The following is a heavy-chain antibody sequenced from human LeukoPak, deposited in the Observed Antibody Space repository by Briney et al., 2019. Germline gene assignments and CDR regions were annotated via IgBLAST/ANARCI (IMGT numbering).Heavy chain of an antibody. CDR3: ARQAYHDAFDI. D-gene: IGHD2-2*01. Sequence: GESLKISCKGSGYRFTTYWIGWVRQMPGKGLEWMGIINPGDSDTRYSPSFQGQVTISADKSISTAYLLWSSLKASDTAMYYCARQAYHDAFDIWGQGTMVTVSS. J-gene: IGHJ3*02. CDR2: INPGDSDT. CDR1: GYRFTTYW. V-gene: IGHV5-51*01.